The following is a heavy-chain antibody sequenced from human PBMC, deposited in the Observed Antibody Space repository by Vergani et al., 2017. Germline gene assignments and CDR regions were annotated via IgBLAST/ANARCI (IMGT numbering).Heavy chain of an antibody. CDR3: ARGGVYSSSSDYYYYYYMDV. Sequence: QLQLPESGPGLVKPSQTLSLTCTVSGGSISSGDYYWSWIRQPPGKGLEWIGYIYYSGSTYYNPSLKSRVTISVDTSKNQFSLKLSSVTAADTAVYYCARGGVYSSSSDYYYYYYMDVWGKGTTVTVSS. V-gene: IGHV4-30-4*01. CDR2: IYYSGST. CDR1: GGSISSGDYY. D-gene: IGHD6-6*01. J-gene: IGHJ6*03.